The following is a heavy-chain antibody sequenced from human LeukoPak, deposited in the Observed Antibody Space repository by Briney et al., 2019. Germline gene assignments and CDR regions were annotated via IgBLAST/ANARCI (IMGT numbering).Heavy chain of an antibody. CDR1: AYTFTGYF. CDR3: TKWKSSYYGMYI. D-gene: IGHD1-1*01. CDR2: INPNSGGT. J-gene: IGHJ6*01. V-gene: IGHV1-2*02. Sequence: ASVKVSSKASAYTFTGYFMHLVRQAPGQELEWMGWINPNSGGTNYAQKFQGRVTMTRNTSITTAYMELIKLRSDDTAVKYITKWKSSYYGMYICGQVTMVTVSS.